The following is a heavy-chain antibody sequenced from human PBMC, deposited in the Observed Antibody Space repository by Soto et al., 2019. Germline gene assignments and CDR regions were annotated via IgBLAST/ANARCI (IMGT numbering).Heavy chain of an antibody. CDR1: GDSISRYY. V-gene: IGHV4-59*01. Sequence: QAQLQESGPGLVKPSETLSLTCTVSGDSISRYYWSWIRLSPGKGLEWIGYSYSSGETNYNPSVKSRVTISVDRTKNQFSLKLSSVTAADTAVYYCARDQGGEFLKGSGMDVWGQGTTVTVSS. D-gene: IGHD3-10*01. J-gene: IGHJ6*02. CDR2: SYSSGET. CDR3: ARDQGGEFLKGSGMDV.